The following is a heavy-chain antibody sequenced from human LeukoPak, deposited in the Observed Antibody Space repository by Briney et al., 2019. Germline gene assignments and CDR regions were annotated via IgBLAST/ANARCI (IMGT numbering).Heavy chain of an antibody. CDR3: ARQRVGATSDY. V-gene: IGHV1-18*01. Sequence: ASVKVSCKASGFTFTNYGLSWVRQAPGQGLEWMGWISAYNGNTNYAQKLQGRVTMTTDTSTSTAYMELGSLRSDDTAVYYCARQRVGATSDYWGQGTLVTVSS. D-gene: IGHD1-26*01. J-gene: IGHJ4*02. CDR2: ISAYNGNT. CDR1: GFTFTNYG.